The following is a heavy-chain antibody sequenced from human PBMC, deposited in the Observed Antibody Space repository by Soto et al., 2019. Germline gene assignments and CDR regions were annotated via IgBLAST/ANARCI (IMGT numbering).Heavy chain of an antibody. CDR1: GVSFSGYY. D-gene: IGHD3-10*01. V-gene: IGHV4-34*01. Sequence: SETLSLTCAVYGVSFSGYYWSWIRQPPGKGLEWIGKLNDSGGTNYNASLKSRVTISGDMSKNQFSLKLSFVTAAETAMYYCARARGGVQDWGPGTLVTVSS. J-gene: IGHJ1*01. CDR3: ARARGGVQD. CDR2: LNDSGGT.